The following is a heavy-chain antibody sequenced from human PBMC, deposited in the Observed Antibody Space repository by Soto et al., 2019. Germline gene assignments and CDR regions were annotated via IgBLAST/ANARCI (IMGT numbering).Heavy chain of an antibody. Sequence: AASVKVSCKASGYTFTSYDISWVRQAPGQGLQCMGWISAYNGHTNYAQKLQGRVTMSTDTSTNTAYMELRSLRSEDTAVYYCASPNPHRGSGFLLDYWGQGTLVTVSS. CDR3: ASPNPHRGSGFLLDY. J-gene: IGHJ4*02. D-gene: IGHD2-21*01. CDR1: GYTFTSYD. CDR2: ISAYNGHT. V-gene: IGHV1-18*01.